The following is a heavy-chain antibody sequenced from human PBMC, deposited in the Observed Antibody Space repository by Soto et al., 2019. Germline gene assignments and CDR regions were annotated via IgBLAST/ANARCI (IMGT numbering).Heavy chain of an antibody. CDR1: GYTFTNYW. Sequence: PGESLKISCTGSGYTFTNYWIGWVRQMPGKGLDCMGIIYPGDSDTKYNPSFQGQVTISADKSITTTYLQWSSLKASDTAIYYCAASIVYYGMDVWGQGTTDTVSS. D-gene: IGHD3-16*02. J-gene: IGHJ6*02. CDR3: AASIVYYGMDV. V-gene: IGHV5-51*01. CDR2: IYPGDSDT.